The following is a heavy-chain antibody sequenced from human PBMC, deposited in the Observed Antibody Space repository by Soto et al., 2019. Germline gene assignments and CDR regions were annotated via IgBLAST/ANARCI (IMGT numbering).Heavy chain of an antibody. CDR3: ARPGTPKYYDFWSGYYSPHYYYGMDV. J-gene: IGHJ6*02. CDR2: ISYDGSNK. CDR1: GFTFSSYA. V-gene: IGHV3-30-3*01. D-gene: IGHD3-3*01. Sequence: GGSLRLSCAASGFTFSSYAMHWVRQAPGKGLEWVAVISYDGSNKYYADSVKGRFTISRDNSKNTLYLQMNSLRAEDTAVYYCARPGTPKYYDFWSGYYSPHYYYGMDVWRQGTTVTVSS.